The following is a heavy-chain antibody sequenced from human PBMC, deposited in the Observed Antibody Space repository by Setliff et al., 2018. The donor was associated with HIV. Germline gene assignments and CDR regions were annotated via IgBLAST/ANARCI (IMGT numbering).Heavy chain of an antibody. CDR1: GFSLSTDEMC. J-gene: IGHJ2*01. CDR3: ARAPRDGYWFFDL. V-gene: IGHV2-70*11. CDR2: IDWDDDK. Sequence: SGPTLVNPTQTLTLTCTFSGFSLSTDEMCVSWIRQPPGKALEWLARIDWDDDKYYSTSLKTRLTISKDTSKNQVVLTMTNMDPVDTATYYCARAPRDGYWFFDLWGRGTLVTVSS.